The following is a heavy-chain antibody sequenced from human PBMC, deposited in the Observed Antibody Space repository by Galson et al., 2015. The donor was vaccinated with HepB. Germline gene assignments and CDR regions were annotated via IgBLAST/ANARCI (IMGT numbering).Heavy chain of an antibody. CDR3: AKELYYYDSSGYYYVERTYFDY. CDR1: GFTFSSYA. D-gene: IGHD3-22*01. J-gene: IGHJ4*02. Sequence: SLRLSCAASGFTFSSYAMSWVRQAPGKGLEWVSAISGSGGSTYYADSVKGRFTISRDNSKNTLYLQMNSLRAEDTAVYYCAKELYYYDSSGYYYVERTYFDYWGQGTLVTVSS. V-gene: IGHV3-23*01. CDR2: ISGSGGST.